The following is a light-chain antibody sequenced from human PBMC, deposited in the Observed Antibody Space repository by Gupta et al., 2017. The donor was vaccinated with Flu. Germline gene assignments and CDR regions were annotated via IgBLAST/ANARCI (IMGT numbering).Light chain of an antibody. CDR2: EVS. CDR1: SSDVGGYNY. J-gene: IGLJ2*01. CDR3: SSYTSSATLV. V-gene: IGLV2-14*01. Sequence: SITISCTGTSSDVGGYNYVSWYQQHPGKAPKLMIYEVSNRPSGVSNRFSGSKSGNTASLTISGLQAEDEGDYYCSSYTSSATLVFGGGTKLTVL.